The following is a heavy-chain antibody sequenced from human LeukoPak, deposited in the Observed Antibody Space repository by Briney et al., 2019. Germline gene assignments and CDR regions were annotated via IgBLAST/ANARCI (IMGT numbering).Heavy chain of an antibody. Sequence: SETLSLTCTVSGGSISSYYWSWIRQPPGKGLEWIGYIYYSGSTNYNPSLKSRVTISVDTSKNQFSLKLSSVTAADTAVYYCARASPYGSGSYADAFDIWGQGTMVTVSS. D-gene: IGHD3-10*01. J-gene: IGHJ3*02. CDR3: ARASPYGSGSYADAFDI. CDR1: GGSISSYY. CDR2: IYYSGST. V-gene: IGHV4-59*01.